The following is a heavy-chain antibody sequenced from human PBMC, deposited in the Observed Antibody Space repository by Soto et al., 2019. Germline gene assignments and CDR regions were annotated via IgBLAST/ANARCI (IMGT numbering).Heavy chain of an antibody. CDR3: VRDSGAKLSSS. J-gene: IGHJ4*02. D-gene: IGHD6-13*01. CDR1: GGTFSSYR. V-gene: IGHV1-69*13. Sequence: GSSVKVSCKDSGGTFSSYRINWLRQAPGQGLEWVGGIVPIYRTADYAQKFQGRVTITADESARTSYMELRSLKSQDTAVYYCVRDSGAKLSSSWGQGTLVTVSS. CDR2: IVPIYRTA.